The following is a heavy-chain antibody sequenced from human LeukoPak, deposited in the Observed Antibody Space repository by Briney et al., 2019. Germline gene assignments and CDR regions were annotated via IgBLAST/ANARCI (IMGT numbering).Heavy chain of an antibody. CDR1: GFTFSGYW. J-gene: IGHJ3*02. D-gene: IGHD6-19*01. CDR3: AKESSSGWHDAFDI. Sequence: VGSLRLSCAASGFTFSGYWMNWVRQATGHGLKWVANIKQDGSERNYVDSVKGRFTFSRDTSKNTLYLQMNSLRAEDTAVYYCAKESSSGWHDAFDIWGQGTMVTVSS. V-gene: IGHV3-7*01. CDR2: IKQDGSER.